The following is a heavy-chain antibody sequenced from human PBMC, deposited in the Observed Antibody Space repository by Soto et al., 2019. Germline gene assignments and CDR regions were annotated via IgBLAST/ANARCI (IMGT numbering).Heavy chain of an antibody. D-gene: IGHD2-8*01. Sequence: SETLSLTCTVSGGSISSYYWIWIRQPAGKGLEWIGRIYTSGSTNYNPSLKSRVTMSVDTSKNQFSLKLSSVTAADTAVYYCARARTPRYCTNGECYTDGVDPWGQGSLVTV. CDR3: ARARTPRYCTNGECYTDGVDP. V-gene: IGHV4-4*07. CDR1: GGSISSYY. J-gene: IGHJ5*02. CDR2: IYTSGST.